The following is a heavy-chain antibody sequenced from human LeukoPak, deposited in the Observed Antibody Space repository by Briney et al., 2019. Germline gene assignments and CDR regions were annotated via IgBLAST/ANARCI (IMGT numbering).Heavy chain of an antibody. J-gene: IGHJ5*02. D-gene: IGHD3-3*01. CDR1: GGTFSSYA. CDR2: IIPILGTA. Sequence: SVKVSCKASGGTFSSYAISWVRQAPGQGLEWMGRIIPILGTANYAQKFQGRVTITTDEPTSTAYMELSSLRSEDTAVYYCARGVSYTIFGVVRFDPWGQGTLVTVSS. CDR3: ARGVSYTIFGVVRFDP. V-gene: IGHV1-69*11.